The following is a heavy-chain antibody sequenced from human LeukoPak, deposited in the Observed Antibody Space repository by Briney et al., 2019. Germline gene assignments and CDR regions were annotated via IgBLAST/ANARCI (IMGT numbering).Heavy chain of an antibody. Sequence: ASVKVSCKTSGYSFTTVSIAWVRQAPGQGLEWMGWINANNGETHYAQKFHDRVTMTTDTSTNTAYMELRGLKSDDSAMYYCSRDSTSGAVVDFNYWGQGTLVTVSS. CDR1: GYSFTTVS. D-gene: IGHD3-16*01. CDR2: INANNGET. CDR3: SRDSTSGAVVDFNY. V-gene: IGHV1-18*01. J-gene: IGHJ4*02.